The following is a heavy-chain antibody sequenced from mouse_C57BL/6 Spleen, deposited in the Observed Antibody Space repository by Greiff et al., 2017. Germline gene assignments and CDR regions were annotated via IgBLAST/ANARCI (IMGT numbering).Heavy chain of an antibody. J-gene: IGHJ4*01. D-gene: IGHD4-1*02. Sequence: EVKLVESGGGLVKPGGSLKLSCAASGFTFSDYGMHWVRQAPEKGLEWVAYISSGSSTIYYADTVKGRFTISRDNAKNTLFLQMTSLRSEDTAMYYCANQLGPLAMDYWGQGTSVTVSS. V-gene: IGHV5-17*01. CDR3: ANQLGPLAMDY. CDR2: ISSGSSTI. CDR1: GFTFSDYG.